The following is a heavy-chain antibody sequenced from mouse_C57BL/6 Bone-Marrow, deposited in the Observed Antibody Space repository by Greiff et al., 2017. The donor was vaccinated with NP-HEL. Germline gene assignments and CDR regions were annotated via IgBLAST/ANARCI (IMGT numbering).Heavy chain of an antibody. V-gene: IGHV1-18*01. CDR1: GYTFTDYN. CDR2: INPNNGGT. D-gene: IGHD1-1*01. CDR3: ARGTTVVAPYYFDY. J-gene: IGHJ2*01. Sequence: DVKLQESGPELVKPGASVKIPCKASGYTFTDYNMDWVKQSHGKSLEWIGDINPNNGGTIYNQKFKGKATLTVDKSSSTAYMELRSLTSEDTAVYYCARGTTVVAPYYFDYWGQGTTLTVSS.